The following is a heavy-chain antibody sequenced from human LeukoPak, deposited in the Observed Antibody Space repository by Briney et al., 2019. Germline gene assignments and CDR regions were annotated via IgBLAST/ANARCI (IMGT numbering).Heavy chain of an antibody. Sequence: PSETLSLTCAVSGYSISSGYYWGWIRQPPGKGLEWIGSIYHSGSTYYNPSLKSRVTISVDTSKNQFSLKLSSVTAADTAVYYCARHFTTFGVAFDYWGQGTLVTVSS. CDR2: IYHSGST. CDR1: GYSISSGYY. CDR3: ARHFTTFGVAFDY. D-gene: IGHD3-3*01. J-gene: IGHJ4*02. V-gene: IGHV4-38-2*01.